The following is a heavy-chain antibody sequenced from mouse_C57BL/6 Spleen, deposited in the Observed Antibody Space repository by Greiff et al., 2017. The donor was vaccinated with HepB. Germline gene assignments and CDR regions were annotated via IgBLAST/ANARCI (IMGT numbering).Heavy chain of an antibody. D-gene: IGHD2-3*01. J-gene: IGHJ3*01. CDR3: ARGYDGYSAWFAY. CDR1: GYSITSGYY. CDR2: ISYDGSN. V-gene: IGHV3-6*01. Sequence: DVQLQESGPGLVKPSQSLSLTCSVPGYSITSGYYWNWIRQFPGNKLEWMGYISYDGSNNYNPSLKNRISITRDTSKNQFFLKLNSVTTEDTATYYCARGYDGYSAWFAYWGQGTLVTVSA.